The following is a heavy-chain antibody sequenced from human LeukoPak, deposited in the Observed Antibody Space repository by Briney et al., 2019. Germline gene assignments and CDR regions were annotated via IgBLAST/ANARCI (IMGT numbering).Heavy chain of an antibody. D-gene: IGHD3-3*01. CDR2: IYSGGST. V-gene: IGHV3-66*01. CDR3: ARGAHGTIFGVADLDY. J-gene: IGHJ4*02. Sequence: PGGSLRLSCAASGFTVSSNYMSWVRQAPGKGLEWVSVIYSGGSTYYADSVKGRFTISRGNSKNTLYLQMNSLRAEDTAVYYCARGAHGTIFGVADLDYWGQGTLVTVSS. CDR1: GFTVSSNY.